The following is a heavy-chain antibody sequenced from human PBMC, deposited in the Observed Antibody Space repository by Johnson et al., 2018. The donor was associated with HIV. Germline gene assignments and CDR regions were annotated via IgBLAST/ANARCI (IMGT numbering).Heavy chain of an antibody. Sequence: VQLVESGGGVVQPGRSLRLSCAASGFTFSSYAMGWVRQAPGKGLEWVTGISGSGGSTYYADSVKGRFTISRDNSKNTLYLQMNTLSAEDTAVYYCATVVIAPRAFDIWGQGTMVTVSS. CDR1: GFTFSSYA. V-gene: IGHV3-23*04. CDR3: ATVVIAPRAFDI. J-gene: IGHJ3*02. D-gene: IGHD2-21*01. CDR2: ISGSGGST.